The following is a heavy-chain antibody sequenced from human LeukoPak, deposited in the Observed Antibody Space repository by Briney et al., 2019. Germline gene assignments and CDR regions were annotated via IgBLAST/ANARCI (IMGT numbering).Heavy chain of an antibody. V-gene: IGHV1-46*01. Sequence: ASVKVSCKASGYTFTSYYMHWVRQAPGQGLEWMGIINPSGGSTSYAQKFQGRVTITADESTSTAYMELSSLRSEDTAVYYCARTTVAGTPEGYWGQGTLVTVSS. CDR2: INPSGGST. CDR1: GYTFTSYY. CDR3: ARTTVAGTPEGY. D-gene: IGHD6-19*01. J-gene: IGHJ4*02.